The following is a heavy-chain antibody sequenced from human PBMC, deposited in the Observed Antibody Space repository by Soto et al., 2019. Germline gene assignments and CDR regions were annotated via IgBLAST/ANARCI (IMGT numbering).Heavy chain of an antibody. CDR3: ARGRQGDYDFWSGYYYPTRRGMDV. D-gene: IGHD3-3*01. CDR2: INHSGST. Sequence: PSETLSLTCAVYGGSFSGYYWSWIRQPPGKGLEWIGEINHSGSTNYNPSLKSRVTISVDTSKNQISLKLSSVTAADTAVYYCARGRQGDYDFWSGYYYPTRRGMDVWGQGTTVTVSS. J-gene: IGHJ6*02. CDR1: GGSFSGYY. V-gene: IGHV4-34*01.